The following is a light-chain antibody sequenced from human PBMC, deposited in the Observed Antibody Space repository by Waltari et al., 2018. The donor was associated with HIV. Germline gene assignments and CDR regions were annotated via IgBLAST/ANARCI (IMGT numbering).Light chain of an antibody. CDR2: DTS. J-gene: IGLJ3*02. CDR1: TGPVTPDHY. V-gene: IGLV7-46*01. Sequence: QAVVTQEPSLTVSPGGTVTLPCGSSTGPVTPDHYPYWFQQKPGQAPRTLIYDTSDQHSWTPARFSGSLLGGKAALTLSGAQPEDEAEYYCLLSYNGARNWVFGGGTKLTVL. CDR3: LLSYNGARNWV.